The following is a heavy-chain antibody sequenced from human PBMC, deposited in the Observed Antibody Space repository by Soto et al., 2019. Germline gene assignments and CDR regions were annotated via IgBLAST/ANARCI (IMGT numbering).Heavy chain of an antibody. CDR2: IVVGSGKT. J-gene: IGHJ4*02. Sequence: SVKVSCKASGFTFSSSAIQWVRQARGQPLEWIGWIVVGSGKTDYTHNLQARVTITRDKSTSTAYMELSGLRSEDTAVYYCAANFDSGSYDFGGHPWRGQGTLVTVSA. CDR3: AANFDSGSYDFGGHPW. CDR1: GFTFSSSA. V-gene: IGHV1-58*02. D-gene: IGHD2-21*01.